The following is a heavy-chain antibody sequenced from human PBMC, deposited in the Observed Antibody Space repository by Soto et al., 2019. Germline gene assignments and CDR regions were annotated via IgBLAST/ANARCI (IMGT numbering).Heavy chain of an antibody. CDR3: ARDPQPDSDYFILTGYSYYYYAMDV. D-gene: IGHD3-9*01. V-gene: IGHV3-21*01. CDR1: GFTFSSYS. Sequence: GGSLRLSCAASGFTFSSYSMNWVRQAPGKGLEWVSSISSSSSYIYYADSVKGRFTISRDNAKNSLYLQMNSLRAEDTAVYYCARDPQPDSDYFILTGYSYYYYAMDVCGPGTTVTVSS. J-gene: IGHJ6*02. CDR2: ISSSSSYI.